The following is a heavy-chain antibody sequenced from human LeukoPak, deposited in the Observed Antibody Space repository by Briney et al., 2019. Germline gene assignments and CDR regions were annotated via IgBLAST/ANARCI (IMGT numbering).Heavy chain of an antibody. CDR3: AKVHRDYGDYYGLDA. Sequence: QSGGSLRLSCVASGFTFDDFAMHWVRQVPGKGLEWVSYISWDSENIGYADSVKGRFTISRDNAKNSLYLQMNSLRVEDTALYYCAKVHRDYGDYYGLDAWGQGTTVTVSS. J-gene: IGHJ6*02. CDR1: GFTFDDFA. V-gene: IGHV3-9*01. CDR2: ISWDSENI. D-gene: IGHD4-17*01.